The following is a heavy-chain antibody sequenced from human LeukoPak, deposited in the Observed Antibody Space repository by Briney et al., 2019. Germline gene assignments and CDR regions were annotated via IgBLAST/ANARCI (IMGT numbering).Heavy chain of an antibody. Sequence: PGGSLRLSCAASGFTFSDYYMSWIRQAPGKGLEWVSYISRGGSTTYYADSVKGRFTISRDNAKNSLYLQMNSLRAEDTAVYYCARGAGGYSYERLPPGAFDIWGQGTMVTVSS. D-gene: IGHD5-18*01. J-gene: IGHJ3*02. V-gene: IGHV3-11*01. CDR3: ARGAGGYSYERLPPGAFDI. CDR1: GFTFSDYY. CDR2: ISRGGSTT.